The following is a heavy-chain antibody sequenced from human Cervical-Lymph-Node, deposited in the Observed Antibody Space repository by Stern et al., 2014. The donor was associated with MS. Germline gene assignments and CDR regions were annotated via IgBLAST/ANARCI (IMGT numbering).Heavy chain of an antibody. Sequence: VHLVESGAEVKKPGASVKVSCKASGYSFTYYGINWVRQAPGQGLEWMGWVSGDSGNTNSAQKFQGRVTMTTDTSTSTAHMELRSLRSDDRAVYYCARGGMGGNYYYYYGMDVWGQGTTVTVSS. D-gene: IGHD3-16*01. CDR2: VSGDSGNT. V-gene: IGHV1-18*01. CDR1: GYSFTYYG. CDR3: ARGGMGGNYYYYYGMDV. J-gene: IGHJ6*02.